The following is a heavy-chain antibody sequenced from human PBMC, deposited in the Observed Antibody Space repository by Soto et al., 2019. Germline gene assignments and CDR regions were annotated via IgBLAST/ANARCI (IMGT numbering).Heavy chain of an antibody. Sequence: QVQLVQSGAEVKKPGASVKVSCKASGYTFTSYGISWVRQAPGQGLEWMGWISAYNGNTNYTQKLKGRVTMTTDTSTSTADMELRSLTSDDTAVYYCARDPQWPPDRYWGQGTLVTVSS. CDR3: ARDPQWPPDRY. D-gene: IGHD6-19*01. V-gene: IGHV1-18*01. J-gene: IGHJ4*02. CDR1: GYTFTSYG. CDR2: ISAYNGNT.